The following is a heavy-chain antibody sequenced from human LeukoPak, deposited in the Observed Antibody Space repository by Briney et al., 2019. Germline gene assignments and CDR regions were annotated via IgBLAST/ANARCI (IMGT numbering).Heavy chain of an antibody. CDR1: GFTFSSYA. V-gene: IGHV3-30-3*01. J-gene: IGHJ4*02. Sequence: GGSLRLSCAASGFTFSSYAMHWVRQAPGKGLEWVAVISYDGSNKYYADSVKGRFTISRDNSKNTLYLQMNSLRAEDTAVYYCATERYHIVVVIAILDYWGQGTLVTVSS. CDR2: ISYDGSNK. D-gene: IGHD2-21*01. CDR3: ATERYHIVVVIAILDY.